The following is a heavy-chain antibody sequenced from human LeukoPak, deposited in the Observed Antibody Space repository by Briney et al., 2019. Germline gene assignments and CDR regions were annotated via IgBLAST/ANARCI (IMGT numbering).Heavy chain of an antibody. CDR2: VSGSGSTT. D-gene: IGHD5-12*01. V-gene: IGHV3-23*01. J-gene: IGHJ6*02. CDR1: GFVFSSYA. CDR3: AKDRGYDFSDGIYD. Sequence: PGRTLRLSCALSGFVFSSYAMSWVRQAPGKGLQSLTSVSGSGSTTFFADSVKGRFTISRYNSKNAMYLQMSSLRGDDTAVYFCAKDRGYDFSDGIYDWGQGTTVIVSS.